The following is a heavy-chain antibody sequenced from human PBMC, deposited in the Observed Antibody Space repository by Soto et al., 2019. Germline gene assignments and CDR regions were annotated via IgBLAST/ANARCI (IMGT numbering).Heavy chain of an antibody. CDR3: ARAAIHGSSWYFWVDP. J-gene: IGHJ5*02. CDR1: GGTFRRHA. V-gene: IGHV1-69*01. Sequence: QVQLVQSVSEVKMPGSSVKVSCKTSGGTFRRHAINWVRQAPGQGLEWMGGIIPMFGTTNYAQKFKGRVTISGDESTSTAYLELSSLRSEDAGVYYCARAAIHGSSWYFWVDPWGQGTLVTVSS. D-gene: IGHD6-13*01. CDR2: IIPMFGTT.